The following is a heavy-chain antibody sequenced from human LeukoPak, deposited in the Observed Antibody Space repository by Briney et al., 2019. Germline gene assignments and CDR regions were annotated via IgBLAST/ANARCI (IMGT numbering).Heavy chain of an antibody. CDR1: GYTFTGYY. J-gene: IGHJ4*02. CDR3: ARDIGRRCYDSSGLVDY. Sequence: ASVKVSCKASGYTFTGYYMHWVRQAPGQGLEWMGRINPNSGGTNYAQKFQGRVTMTRDTSISTAYMELSRLRSDDTAVYYCARDIGRRCYDSSGLVDYWGQGTLVTVSS. D-gene: IGHD3-22*01. V-gene: IGHV1-2*06. CDR2: INPNSGGT.